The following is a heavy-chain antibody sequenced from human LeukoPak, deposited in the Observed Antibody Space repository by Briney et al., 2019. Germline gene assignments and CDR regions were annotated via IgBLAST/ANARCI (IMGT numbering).Heavy chain of an antibody. J-gene: IGHJ4*02. D-gene: IGHD6-13*01. V-gene: IGHV1-8*01. Sequence: ASVKVSFKASGYSFSSYEINWVRQATGQGLEWMGWMKPNSGNTEYAQKFQGRVTMTRNTSINTAYMELSSLRSEDTAVYYCARPGAAAGFEYWGQGTPVTVSS. CDR3: ARPGAAAGFEY. CDR2: MKPNSGNT. CDR1: GYSFSSYE.